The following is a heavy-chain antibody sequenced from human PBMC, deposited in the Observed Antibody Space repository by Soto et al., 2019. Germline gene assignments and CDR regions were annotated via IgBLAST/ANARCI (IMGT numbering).Heavy chain of an antibody. CDR2: ISGSGGST. CDR3: ATILVVVVAATPVDAFDI. V-gene: IGHV3-23*01. Sequence: PGGSLRLSCAASGFTFSSYAMSWVRQAPGKGLEWVSAISGSGGSTYYADSVKGRFTISRDNSKNTLYLQMNSLRAEDTAVYYCATILVVVVAATPVDAFDIWGQGTMVTVSS. CDR1: GFTFSSYA. J-gene: IGHJ3*02. D-gene: IGHD2-15*01.